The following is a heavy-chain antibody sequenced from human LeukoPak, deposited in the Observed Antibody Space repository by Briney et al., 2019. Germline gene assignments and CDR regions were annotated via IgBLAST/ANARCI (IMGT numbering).Heavy chain of an antibody. CDR1: GYTFTSYA. J-gene: IGHJ6*02. CDR2: INAGNGNT. CDR3: ARDQYSSSWYVKLGHYGMDV. Sequence: ASVKVSCKASGYTFTSYAMHWVRQAPGQRLEWMGWINAGNGNTKYSQKFQGRVTITRDTSASTAYMELSSLRSEDTAVYYCARDQYSSSWYVKLGHYGMDVWGQGTTVTVSS. V-gene: IGHV1-3*01. D-gene: IGHD6-13*01.